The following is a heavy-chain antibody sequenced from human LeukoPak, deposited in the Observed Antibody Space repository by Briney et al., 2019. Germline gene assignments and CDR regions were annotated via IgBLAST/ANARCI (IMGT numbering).Heavy chain of an antibody. CDR1: GGSFSGYC. V-gene: IGHV4-34*01. CDR2: INHSGST. D-gene: IGHD3-3*01. J-gene: IGHJ4*02. CDR3: ARGYSPLYYDFWSGYYPRPYYFDY. Sequence: PSETLSLTCAVYGGSFSGYCWSWIRQPPGKGLEWIGEINHSGSTNYNPSLKSRVTISVDTSKNQFSLKLSSVTAADTAVYYCARGYSPLYYDFWSGYYPRPYYFDYWGQGTLVTVSS.